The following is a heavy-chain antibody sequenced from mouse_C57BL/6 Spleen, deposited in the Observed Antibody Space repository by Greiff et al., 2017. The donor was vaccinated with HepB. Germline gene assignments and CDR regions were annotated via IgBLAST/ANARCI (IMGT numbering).Heavy chain of an antibody. Sequence: VKLVESGAELARPGASVKLSCKASGYTFTSYGISWVKQRTGQGLEWIGEIYPRSGNTYYNEKFKGKATLTADKSSSTAYMELRSLTSEDSAVYFCARGILRSVFDYWGQGTTLTVSS. V-gene: IGHV1-81*01. CDR2: IYPRSGNT. CDR1: GYTFTSYG. D-gene: IGHD1-1*01. CDR3: ARGILRSVFDY. J-gene: IGHJ2*01.